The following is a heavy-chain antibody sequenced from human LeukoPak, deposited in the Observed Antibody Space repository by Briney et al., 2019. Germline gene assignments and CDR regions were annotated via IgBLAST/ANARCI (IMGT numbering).Heavy chain of an antibody. V-gene: IGHV3-23*01. CDR3: AKFPSYQYYYYYMNL. J-gene: IGHJ6*03. Sequence: GGSLRLSCAASGFTFSSYAMSWVRQAPGKGLEWVSGISGSGGSTYYADSVKGRFTISRDNSKNTLYLQMNSLRAEDSAVYYWAKFPSYQYYYYYMNLWGKGTTVTVSS. CDR1: GFTFSSYA. CDR2: ISGSGGST.